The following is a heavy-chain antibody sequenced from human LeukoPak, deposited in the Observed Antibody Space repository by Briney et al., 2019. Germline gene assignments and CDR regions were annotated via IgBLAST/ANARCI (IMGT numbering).Heavy chain of an antibody. J-gene: IGHJ4*02. CDR3: AKPVQRWLQFAPFDY. V-gene: IGHV3-30*04. CDR1: GFTFSSYA. Sequence: GGSLRLSCAASGFTFSSYAMHWVRQAPGKGLEWVAVISYDGSNKYYADSVKGRFTISRDNSKNTLYLQMNSLRAEDTAVYYCAKPVQRWLQFAPFDYWGQGTLVTVSS. D-gene: IGHD5-24*01. CDR2: ISYDGSNK.